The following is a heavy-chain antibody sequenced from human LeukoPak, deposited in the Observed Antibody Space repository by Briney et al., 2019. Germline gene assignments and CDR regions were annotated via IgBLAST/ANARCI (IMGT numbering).Heavy chain of an antibody. J-gene: IGHJ4*02. CDR2: IKSKTDGGTT. V-gene: IGHV3-15*01. Sequence: GGSLRLSCAASGFTFSNAWMSWVRQAPGKGLEWVGCIKSKTDGGTTDYAAPVKGRFTISRDDSKNTLYLQMNSLKTEDTAVYYCTTEGDGYNGYYFDYWGQGTLVTVSS. CDR1: GFTFSNAW. D-gene: IGHD5-24*01. CDR3: TTEGDGYNGYYFDY.